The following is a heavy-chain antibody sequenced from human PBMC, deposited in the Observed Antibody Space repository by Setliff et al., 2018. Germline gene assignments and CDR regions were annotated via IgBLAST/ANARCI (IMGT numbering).Heavy chain of an antibody. CDR1: GYTFTDYG. V-gene: IGHV1-18*01. Sequence: GASVKVSCKASGYTFTDYGVTWVRQAPGQGLEWEGWISPYSGNTYYAPKFQGRITMTTDTSTTTAYMELKSLRSDDTAIYYCSRLVRYCTRTSCQRLSGDDYWGQGALVTVSS. D-gene: IGHD2-2*01. J-gene: IGHJ4*02. CDR3: SRLVRYCTRTSCQRLSGDDY. CDR2: ISPYSGNT.